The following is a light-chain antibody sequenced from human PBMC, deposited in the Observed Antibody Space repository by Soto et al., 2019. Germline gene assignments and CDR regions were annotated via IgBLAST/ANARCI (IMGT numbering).Light chain of an antibody. J-gene: IGLJ1*01. V-gene: IGLV1-40*01. CDR2: GNI. CDR3: QSYDSTLSARYV. Sequence: QSVLTQPPSVSGAPGQRVTISCTGSSSNIGAGYDVHWYQQRPGTAPKLLIFGNINRPSGVHDRFSGSKSGPSASLAITGLHAEDEGDYYCQSYDSTLSARYVFGTGTKLTVL. CDR1: SSNIGAGYD.